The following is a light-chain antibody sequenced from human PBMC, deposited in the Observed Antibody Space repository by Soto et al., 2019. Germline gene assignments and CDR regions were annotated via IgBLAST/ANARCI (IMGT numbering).Light chain of an antibody. CDR3: QQYDNSVWT. J-gene: IGKJ1*01. CDR1: ESVSSTS. Sequence: EIVLTQSPGTLSLSPGERATLSCRASESVSSTSLAWYQQKPGQAPRLLMDGVSSRATGIPDRFSGSGSGTYFTLTINRLEPEYLAVYFCQQYDNSVWTFGQGTKVEIK. CDR2: GVS. V-gene: IGKV3-20*01.